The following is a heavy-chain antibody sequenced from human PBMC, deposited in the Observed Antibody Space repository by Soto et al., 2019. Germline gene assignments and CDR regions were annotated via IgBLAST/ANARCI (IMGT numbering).Heavy chain of an antibody. Sequence: SVKVSCKASGGTFGNSAISWVRQAPGQGLEWMGGIIPSFATGNSAPEFQGRLTITADKSTTTAYMELSSLRSEGTAVYYCARSYYGSGSYWFYGMDVWGQGTTVTVSS. V-gene: IGHV1-69*06. CDR2: IIPSFATG. J-gene: IGHJ6*02. CDR3: ARSYYGSGSYWFYGMDV. CDR1: GGTFGNSA. D-gene: IGHD3-10*01.